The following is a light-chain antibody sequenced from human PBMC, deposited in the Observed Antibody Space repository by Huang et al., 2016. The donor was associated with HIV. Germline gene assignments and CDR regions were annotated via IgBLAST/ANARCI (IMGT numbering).Light chain of an antibody. CDR1: QTIYYN. V-gene: IGKV3-15*01. J-gene: IGKJ1*01. Sequence: ETVMTQSPATLSVSPGERVTLSCRASQTIYYNLAWYQRKPGQAPRLLIFGAASRATGVPARVSGSGSGTEFTLTISSLQSEDFAVYYCQQYNDWPPPTFGQGTKVEIK. CDR2: GAA. CDR3: QQYNDWPPPT.